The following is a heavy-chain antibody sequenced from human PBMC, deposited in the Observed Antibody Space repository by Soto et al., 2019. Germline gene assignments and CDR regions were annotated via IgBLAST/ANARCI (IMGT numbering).Heavy chain of an antibody. CDR1: GFTFSSYA. Sequence: GGSLRLSCAAPGFTFSSYAMHWVRQAPGMGLEWVAVISYDGSNKYYADSVKGRFTISRDNSKNTLYLQMNSLRAEDTAVYYCARDPLWGTAMVLWYFDLWGRGTLVTVS. D-gene: IGHD5-18*01. CDR3: ARDPLWGTAMVLWYFDL. V-gene: IGHV3-30-3*01. CDR2: ISYDGSNK. J-gene: IGHJ2*01.